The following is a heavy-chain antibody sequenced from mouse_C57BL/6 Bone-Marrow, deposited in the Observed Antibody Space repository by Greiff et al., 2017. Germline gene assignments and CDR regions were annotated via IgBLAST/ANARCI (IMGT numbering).Heavy chain of an antibody. Sequence: VHLVESGPGLVQPSQSLSITCTVSGFSLTSYGVNWVRQSPGTGLEWLGVIWSGGSTDYNAAFISRLSISKDNSKSQVFFKMNSLQADDTAIYYCARNSYYYGGYAMDYWGQGTSVTVAS. D-gene: IGHD1-1*01. V-gene: IGHV2-2*01. J-gene: IGHJ4*01. CDR3: ARNSYYYGGYAMDY. CDR1: GFSLTSYG. CDR2: IWSGGST.